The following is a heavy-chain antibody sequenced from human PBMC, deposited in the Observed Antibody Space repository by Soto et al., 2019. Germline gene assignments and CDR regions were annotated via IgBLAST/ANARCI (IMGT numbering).Heavy chain of an antibody. CDR3: AREEDVVVPGFNYYGMDV. Sequence: EVQLVESGGGLVQPGGSLRLSCAASGFTFSRYWMHWVRQAPGKGLVWVSRIKSAGSSTSYAEFVKGRFTISRDNAKNTLYLQMNSLRAEDTAVYYCAREEDVVVPGFNYYGMDVWGQGTTVTVSS. V-gene: IGHV3-74*01. CDR2: IKSAGSST. D-gene: IGHD2-2*01. J-gene: IGHJ6*02. CDR1: GFTFSRYW.